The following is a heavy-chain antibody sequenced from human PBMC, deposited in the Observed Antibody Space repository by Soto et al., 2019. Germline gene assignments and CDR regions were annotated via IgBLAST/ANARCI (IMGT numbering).Heavy chain of an antibody. CDR1: GGSFSGYY. D-gene: IGHD3-9*01. V-gene: IGHV4-34*01. J-gene: IGHJ6*02. Sequence: NPSETLSLTCAVYGGSFSGYYWSWIRQPPGKGLEWIGEINHSGSTNYNPSLKSRVTISVDTPKNQFSLKLSSVTAADTAVYYCASLLTGYYIVYYGMDVWGQGTTVTVSS. CDR3: ASLLTGYYIVYYGMDV. CDR2: INHSGST.